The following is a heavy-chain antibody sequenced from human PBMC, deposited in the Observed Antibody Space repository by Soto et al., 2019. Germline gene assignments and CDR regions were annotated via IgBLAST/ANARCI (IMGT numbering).Heavy chain of an antibody. CDR2: IYYSGRT. Sequence: WTWIRQRPAEGLEWIGNIYYSGRTKYNPSLKSRVTISVDTSKNQFSLRLSSVTAADTAVFFCARLYDYGDSAYFDSWGPGTLVTVSP. D-gene: IGHD4-17*01. V-gene: IGHV4-31*02. J-gene: IGHJ4*02. CDR3: ARLYDYGDSAYFDS.